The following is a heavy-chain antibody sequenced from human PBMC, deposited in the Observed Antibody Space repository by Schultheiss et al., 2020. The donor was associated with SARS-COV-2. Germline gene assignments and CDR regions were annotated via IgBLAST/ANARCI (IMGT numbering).Heavy chain of an antibody. J-gene: IGHJ4*02. CDR1: GFTFSSYG. V-gene: IGHV3-33*01. CDR2: IWYDGSNK. CDR3: ARFSSSGWYLDY. Sequence: GGSLRLSCAASGFTFSSYGMHWVRQAPGKGLEWVAVIWYDGSNKYYADSVKGRFTISRDNSKNTLYLQMGSLRAEDMAVYYCARFSSSGWYLDYWGQGTLVTVSS. D-gene: IGHD6-19*01.